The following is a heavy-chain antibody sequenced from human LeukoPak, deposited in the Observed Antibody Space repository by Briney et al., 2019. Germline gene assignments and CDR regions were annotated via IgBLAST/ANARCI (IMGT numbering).Heavy chain of an antibody. CDR2: INSDGSST. CDR1: GFTLSSYW. CDR3: ASGYEAYYYYYGMDV. V-gene: IGHV3-74*01. J-gene: IGHJ6*02. Sequence: GGSLRLSCAASGFTLSSYWMHWVRQAPGKGLVWVSRINSDGSSTSYADSVKGRFTISRDNAKNTLYLQMNSLRAEDTAVYYCASGYEAYYYYYGMDVWGQGTTVTVSS. D-gene: IGHD5-12*01.